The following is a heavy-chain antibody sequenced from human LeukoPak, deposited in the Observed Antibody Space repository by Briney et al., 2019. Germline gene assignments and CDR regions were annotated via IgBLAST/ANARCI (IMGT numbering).Heavy chain of an antibody. D-gene: IGHD6-13*01. CDR3: ARDQRWSSSWFDH. Sequence: PGGSLRLSCEASGFTFSTYSMSWVRQAPGKGLQWVANINKDGSEIFYVDSVKGRFIISRDNAKNTVYLQMNSLRADDTAVYYCARDQRWSSSWFDHWGQGTLAAVSS. J-gene: IGHJ5*02. CDR2: INKDGSEI. CDR1: GFTFSTYS. V-gene: IGHV3-7*01.